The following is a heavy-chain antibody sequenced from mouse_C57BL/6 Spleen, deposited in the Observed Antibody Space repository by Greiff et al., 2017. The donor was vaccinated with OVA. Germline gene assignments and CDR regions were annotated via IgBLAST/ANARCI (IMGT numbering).Heavy chain of an antibody. Sequence: QVQLQQPGAELVQPGASVKMSCKASGYTFTSYWITWVKQRPGQGLEWIGDIYPGSGSTNYNEKFKSKATLTVDTSSSTAYMQLSSLTSEDSAVYYCARRDYYGSSYGYWGKGTTLTVSS. CDR2: IYPGSGST. V-gene: IGHV1-55*01. D-gene: IGHD1-1*01. CDR3: ARRDYYGSSYGY. J-gene: IGHJ2*01. CDR1: GYTFTSYW.